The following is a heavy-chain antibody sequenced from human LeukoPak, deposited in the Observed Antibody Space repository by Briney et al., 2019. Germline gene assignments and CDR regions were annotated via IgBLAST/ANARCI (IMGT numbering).Heavy chain of an antibody. CDR2: ISAYNGNT. D-gene: IGHD6-13*01. J-gene: IGHJ4*02. CDR1: GYTFTSYG. CDR3: ARETTAARTGGLFDY. Sequence: ASVKVSCKASGYTFTSYGISWVRQAPGQGLEWMGWISAYNGNTNYAQKLQGRVTMTTDTSTSTAYMELRSLRSDDTAVYYCARETTAARTGGLFDYWGQGTLVTVSS. V-gene: IGHV1-18*01.